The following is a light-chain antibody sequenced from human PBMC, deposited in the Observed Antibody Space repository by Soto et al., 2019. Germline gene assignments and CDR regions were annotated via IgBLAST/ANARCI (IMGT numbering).Light chain of an antibody. CDR2: DVT. V-gene: IGLV2-14*01. CDR1: SSDVGGYNY. CDR3: SSYTSSSTPYV. J-gene: IGLJ1*01. Sequence: VLTQPASVSGSPGQSITISCTGTSSDVGGYNYVSWYQQHPVKAPKLMIYDVTNRPSGVSDRFSVSKSGNTASLTISGLQAEDEADYYCSSYTSSSTPYVFGTGTKVTV.